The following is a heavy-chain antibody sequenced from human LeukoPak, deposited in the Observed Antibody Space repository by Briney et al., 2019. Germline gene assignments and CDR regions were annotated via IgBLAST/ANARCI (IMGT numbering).Heavy chain of an antibody. D-gene: IGHD1-20*01. CDR3: ARALYNWNYYYYYMDV. CDR2: MNPNSGNT. CDR1: GGTFSSYA. V-gene: IGHV1-8*03. J-gene: IGHJ6*03. Sequence: ASVKVSCKASGGTFSSYAINWVRQATGQGLEWMGWMNPNSGNTGYAQKFQGRVTITRNTSISTAYMELSSLRSEDTAVYYCARALYNWNYYYYYMDVWGKGTTVTVSS.